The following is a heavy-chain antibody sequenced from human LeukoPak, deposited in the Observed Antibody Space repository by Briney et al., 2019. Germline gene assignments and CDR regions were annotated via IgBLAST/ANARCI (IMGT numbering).Heavy chain of an antibody. D-gene: IGHD3-22*01. V-gene: IGHV5-51*01. CDR3: ARHQYYYDSRGYYIDY. CDR1: GYSFTSYW. CDR2: IYPGGSDT. Sequence: GESLRISCKGSGYSFTSYWISWVRQMPGRGLEWMGIIYPGGSDTRYSPSFQGQVTISADKSISTAYLQWNSLRASDTAMYYCARHQYYYDSRGYYIDYWGQGTLVTVSS. J-gene: IGHJ4*02.